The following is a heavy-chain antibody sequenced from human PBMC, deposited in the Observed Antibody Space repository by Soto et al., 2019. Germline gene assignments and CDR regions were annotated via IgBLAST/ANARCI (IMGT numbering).Heavy chain of an antibody. J-gene: IGHJ3*02. V-gene: IGHV3-48*03. CDR2: ISSSGSTI. D-gene: IGHD6-13*01. CDR1: GFTFSSYE. Sequence: GGSLRLSCAASGFTFSSYEMNWVRQAPGKGLEWVSYISSSGSTIYYTDSVKGRFTISRDNAKNSLYLQMNSLRAEDTAVYYCARISWGSEGVGAFDIWGQGTMVTVSS. CDR3: ARISWGSEGVGAFDI.